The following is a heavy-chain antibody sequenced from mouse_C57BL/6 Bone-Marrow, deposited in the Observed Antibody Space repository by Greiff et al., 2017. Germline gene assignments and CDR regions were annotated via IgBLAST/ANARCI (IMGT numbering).Heavy chain of an antibody. Sequence: QVQLQQSGAELARPGASVKLSCKASGYTFTSYGISWVKQRTGQGLEWIGEIYPRSGNTYYNEKFKGKATLTADKSSSTAYMELRSLTSEDSAVYFCARGGYDYDEGTWFAYWGKGTLVTVSA. CDR3: ARGGYDYDEGTWFAY. CDR2: IYPRSGNT. D-gene: IGHD2-4*01. J-gene: IGHJ3*01. V-gene: IGHV1-81*01. CDR1: GYTFTSYG.